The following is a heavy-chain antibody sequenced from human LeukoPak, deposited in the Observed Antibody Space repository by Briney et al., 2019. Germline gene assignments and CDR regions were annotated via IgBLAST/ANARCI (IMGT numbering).Heavy chain of an antibody. Sequence: GGSLRLSCAASGFTFSSYSMNWVRQAPGKGLEWVSSISSSSSYIYYADSVKGRFTISRDNAKNSLYLQMNSLRAEDTAVYYCARDSLAGTSRDYWGQGTLVTVPS. CDR1: GFTFSSYS. D-gene: IGHD6-19*01. CDR2: ISSSSSYI. CDR3: ARDSLAGTSRDY. V-gene: IGHV3-21*01. J-gene: IGHJ4*02.